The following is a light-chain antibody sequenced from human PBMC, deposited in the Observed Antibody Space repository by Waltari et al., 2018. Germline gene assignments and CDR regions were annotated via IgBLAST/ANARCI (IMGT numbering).Light chain of an antibody. CDR3: AGWDDSLNGVV. CDR1: NSNIGSNT. CDR2: NNK. J-gene: IGLJ2*01. Sequence: QSVLTQPPSASGTPGQRVTISCSGSNSNIGSNTVNWYQHRPGTAPKLLIYNNKQRHSGLPDRFSGSKSGTSASLAIRGLLSEDEGDYYCAGWDDSLNGVVFGGGTKLTVL. V-gene: IGLV1-44*01.